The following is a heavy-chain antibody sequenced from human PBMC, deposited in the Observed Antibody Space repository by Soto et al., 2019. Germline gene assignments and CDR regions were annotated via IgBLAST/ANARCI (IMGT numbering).Heavy chain of an antibody. Sequence: GPLSHSWGASGCNFSSYSMNWVSKAPGKGLEWVSSISSSSSYIYYADSVKGRFTISRDNAKNSLYLQMNSLRAEDTAVYYCARSRGTTVTGSAFDIWGQGTMVTVS. V-gene: IGHV3-21*01. CDR2: ISSSSSYI. D-gene: IGHD4-17*01. CDR3: ARSRGTTVTGSAFDI. CDR1: GCNFSSYS. J-gene: IGHJ3*02.